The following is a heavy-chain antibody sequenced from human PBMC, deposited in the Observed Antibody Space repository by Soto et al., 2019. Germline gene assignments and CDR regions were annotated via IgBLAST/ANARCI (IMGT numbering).Heavy chain of an antibody. J-gene: IGHJ6*02. Sequence: EVQLVESGGGLVKSGGSLRLSCAASGFSFSNAWMNWVRQAPGKGLEWVGRIKRKIDGEKTDYAAPVKGRFTISRDDSKNTLSLQMNSLKADDTGVYYCTTGSVEGVWGQGTTVTVSS. CDR3: TTGSVEGV. CDR1: GFSFSNAW. CDR2: IKRKIDGEKT. V-gene: IGHV3-15*07.